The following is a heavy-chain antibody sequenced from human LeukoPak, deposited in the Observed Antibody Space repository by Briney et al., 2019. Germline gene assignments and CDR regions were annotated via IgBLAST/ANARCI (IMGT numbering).Heavy chain of an antibody. CDR1: GGTFSSYA. J-gene: IGHJ6*03. CDR2: IIPIFGTA. CDR3: ASNHYYYYYYYMDV. Sequence: ASVKVSCKASGGTFSSYAISWVRQAPGQGLEWMGRIIPIFGTANYAQKFQGRVTITTDESTSTAYMELSSLRSEDTAVYYCASNHYYYYYYYMDVWGKGTTVTVSS. V-gene: IGHV1-69*05.